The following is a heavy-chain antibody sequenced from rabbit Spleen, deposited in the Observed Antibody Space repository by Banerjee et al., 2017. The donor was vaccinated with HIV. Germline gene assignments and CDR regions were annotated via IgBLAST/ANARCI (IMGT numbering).Heavy chain of an antibody. D-gene: IGHD8-1*01. CDR3: ARDGAGGSYFAL. CDR1: GFSFSSSYD. V-gene: IGHV1S7*01. CDR2: IDPVFGST. J-gene: IGHJ4*01. Sequence: QLVESGGGLVKPGASLTLICTASGFSFSSSYDMCWVRQAPGKGLEWIGYIDPVFGSTYYASWVNGQFTISSHNAQNTLYLQLNSLTVADTATYFCARDGAGGSYFALWGPGTLVPVS.